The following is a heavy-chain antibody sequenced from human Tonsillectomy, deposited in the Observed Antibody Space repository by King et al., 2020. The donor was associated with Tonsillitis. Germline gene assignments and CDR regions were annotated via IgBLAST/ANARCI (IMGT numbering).Heavy chain of an antibody. Sequence: VQLVESGGGVVQPGRSLRLSCAASGFTFSSYGMHWVRQAPGKGLEWVALISYDGSNKHYADSVKGRFTISRDNSMNTLYLQMNRLRAEDTAVYYCARGSVEVYYGMDVWGQGTTVTVSS. D-gene: IGHD6-25*01. CDR3: ARGSVEVYYGMDV. V-gene: IGHV3-30*03. CDR1: GFTFSSYG. CDR2: ISYDGSNK. J-gene: IGHJ6*02.